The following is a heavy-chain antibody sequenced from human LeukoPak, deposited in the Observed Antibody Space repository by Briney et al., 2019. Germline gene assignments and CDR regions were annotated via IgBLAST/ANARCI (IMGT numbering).Heavy chain of an antibody. V-gene: IGHV1-2*02. CDR3: AREGAIAAAGSDFDY. CDR2: INPNSGGT. Sequence: EASVKVSCKASGYTFTGYYMHWVRQAPGQGHEWMGWINPNSGGTNYAQKFQGRVTMTRDTSISTAYMELSRLRSDDTAVYYCAREGAIAAAGSDFDYWGQGTLVTVSS. CDR1: GYTFTGYY. D-gene: IGHD6-13*01. J-gene: IGHJ4*02.